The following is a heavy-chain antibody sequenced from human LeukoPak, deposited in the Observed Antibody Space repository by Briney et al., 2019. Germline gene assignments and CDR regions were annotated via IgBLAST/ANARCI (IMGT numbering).Heavy chain of an antibody. CDR1: GFTFDAYA. D-gene: IGHD1-26*01. J-gene: IGHJ4*02. CDR2: ISWNSGSI. CDR3: AKGGMRATTSPADY. Sequence: GGSLRLSCAASGFTFDAYAIHWVRQAPGKGLEWVSGISWNSGSIGYADSVKGRFTISRDNAKNSLYLQMNSLRAEDTALYYCAKGGMRATTSPADYWGQGTLVTVSS. V-gene: IGHV3-9*01.